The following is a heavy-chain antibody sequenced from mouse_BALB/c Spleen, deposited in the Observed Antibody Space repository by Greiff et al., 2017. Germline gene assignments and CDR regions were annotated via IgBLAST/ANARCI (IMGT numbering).Heavy chain of an antibody. CDR1: GFSLTGYG. CDR3: ARDPGFHYYAMDY. J-gene: IGHJ4*01. V-gene: IGHV2-6-7*01. Sequence: VQLQESGPGLVAPSQSLSITCTVSGFSLTGYGVNWVRQPPGKGLEWLGMIWGDGSTDYNSALKSRLSISKDNSKSQVFLKMNSLQTDDTARYYCARDPGFHYYAMDYWGQGTSVTVSS. CDR2: IWGDGST.